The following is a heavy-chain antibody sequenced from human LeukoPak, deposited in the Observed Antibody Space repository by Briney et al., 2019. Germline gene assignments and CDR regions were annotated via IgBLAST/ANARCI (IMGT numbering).Heavy chain of an antibody. D-gene: IGHD2-2*01. V-gene: IGHV4-61*02. CDR1: GYSISSGDYY. CDR3: AREGAYCSGTDCFATTVDA. Sequence: PSETLSLTCNVSGYSISSGDYYWTWIRQPAGKGLEWIGRVDLGGRLIIKKKIISRVTVSVAPSKNQFSLSLTSVTATDTATYYCAREGAYCSGTDCFATTVDAWGPGALVTVSS. CDR2: VDLGGRL. J-gene: IGHJ5*02.